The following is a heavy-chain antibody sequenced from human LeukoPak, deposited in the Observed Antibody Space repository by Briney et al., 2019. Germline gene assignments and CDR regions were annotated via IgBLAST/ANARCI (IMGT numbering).Heavy chain of an antibody. CDR2: IKQDGSEE. J-gene: IGHJ4*02. Sequence: GKSLRLSCAASGFTFGSYWMTWVRQAPGKGLEWVASIKQDGSEEYCLDSVKGRFTISRDNAKNSLYLQMNSLRAEDTAVYYCARGRIVGSAWTPFDYWGQGTLVTVSS. D-gene: IGHD6-19*01. CDR1: GFTFGSYW. V-gene: IGHV3-7*03. CDR3: ARGRIVGSAWTPFDY.